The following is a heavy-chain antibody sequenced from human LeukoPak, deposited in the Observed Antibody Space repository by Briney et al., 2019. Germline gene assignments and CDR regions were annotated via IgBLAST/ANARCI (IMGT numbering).Heavy chain of an antibody. V-gene: IGHV4-34*01. CDR1: GGSFSGYY. Sequence: SETLSLTCAVYGGSFSGYYWSWIRQPPGKGLEWIGEINHSGSTNYNPSLKSRVTISVNTSKNQFSLKLSSVTAADTAVYYCARRGPYYYYYMDVWGKGTTVTVSS. CDR2: INHSGST. D-gene: IGHD3-10*01. CDR3: ARRGPYYYYYMDV. J-gene: IGHJ6*03.